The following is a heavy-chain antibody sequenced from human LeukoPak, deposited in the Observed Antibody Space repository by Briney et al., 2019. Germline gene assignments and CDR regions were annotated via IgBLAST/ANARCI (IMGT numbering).Heavy chain of an antibody. D-gene: IGHD6-13*01. CDR1: GDSDSSNSAA. Sequence: SQTLSLTCAISGDSDSSNSAAWNWIRQSPSRGLEWLGRTYYRSKWYNDYAVSVKSRITINPDTSKNQFSLQLNSVTPEDTAVYYCARMSSSWYVSVYYYYGMDVWGQGTTVTVSS. CDR3: ARMSSSWYVSVYYYYGMDV. J-gene: IGHJ6*02. CDR2: TYYRSKWYN. V-gene: IGHV6-1*01.